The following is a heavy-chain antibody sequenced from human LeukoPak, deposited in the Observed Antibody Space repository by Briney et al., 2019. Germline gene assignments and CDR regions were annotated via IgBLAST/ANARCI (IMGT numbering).Heavy chain of an antibody. CDR1: GGSISIYY. J-gene: IGHJ1*01. CDR3: ARAAVTTSRYFQH. Sequence: KPSETLSLTCTVSGGSISIYYWSWIRQPPGKGLEWIGYIYNSGHTNYNPSLKSRVTISEDTSKNQLSLKLSSVTAADTAVYYCARAAVTTSRYFQHWGQGTLVTVSS. CDR2: IYNSGHT. D-gene: IGHD4-17*01. V-gene: IGHV4-59*01.